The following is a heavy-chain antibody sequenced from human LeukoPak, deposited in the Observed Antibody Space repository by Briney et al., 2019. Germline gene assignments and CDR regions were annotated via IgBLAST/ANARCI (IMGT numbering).Heavy chain of an antibody. CDR3: ARPLITMVRGVIITYDAFDI. CDR2: IYYSGST. CDR1: GGSISSGDYY. V-gene: IGHV4-30-4*01. J-gene: IGHJ3*02. Sequence: SQTLSLTCTVSGGSISSGDYYWSWIRQPPGKGLEWIGYIYYSGSTYYNPSLKSRVTISVDTSKNQFSLKLSSVTAADTAVYYCARPLITMVRGVIITYDAFDIWGQGTMVTVSS. D-gene: IGHD3-10*01.